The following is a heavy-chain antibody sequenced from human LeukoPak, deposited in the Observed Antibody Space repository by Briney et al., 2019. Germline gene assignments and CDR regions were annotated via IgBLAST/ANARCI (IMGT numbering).Heavy chain of an antibody. CDR2: IYYSGST. CDR1: GGSISSYY. CDR3: ARDKYSSSSEPYFDY. V-gene: IGHV4-59*01. Sequence: PSETLSLTCTVSGGSISSYYWSWIRQPPGEGLEWIGYIYYSGSTNYNPSLKSRVTISVDTSKNQFSLKLSSVTAADTAVYYCARDKYSSSSEPYFDYWGQGTLVTVSS. D-gene: IGHD6-6*01. J-gene: IGHJ4*02.